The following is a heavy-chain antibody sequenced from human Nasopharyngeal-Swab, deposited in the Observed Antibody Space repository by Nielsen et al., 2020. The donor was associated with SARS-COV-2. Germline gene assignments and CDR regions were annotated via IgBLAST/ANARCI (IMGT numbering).Heavy chain of an antibody. CDR3: ARANMVRGVIISNYYYGMDV. J-gene: IGHJ6*02. V-gene: IGHV7-4-1*02. CDR2: INTNTGNP. D-gene: IGHD3-10*01. CDR1: GYTFTSYA. Sequence: ASVKVSCKASGYTFTSYAMNWLRQAPGQGLEWMGWINTNTGNPTYAQGFTGRFVFSLDTSVSTAYLQISSLKAEDTAVYYCARANMVRGVIISNYYYGMDVWGQGTTVTVSS.